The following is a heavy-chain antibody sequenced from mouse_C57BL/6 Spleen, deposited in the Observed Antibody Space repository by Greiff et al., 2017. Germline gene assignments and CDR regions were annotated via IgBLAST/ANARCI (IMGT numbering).Heavy chain of an antibody. CDR3: ASDYGSAVAY. J-gene: IGHJ3*01. V-gene: IGHV1-82*01. Sequence: QVQLQQSGPELVKPGASVKISCKASGYAFSSSWMNWVKQRPGQGLEWIGRIYPGDGDTNYNGKFKGKATLTADKSSSTAYMQLSSLTSEDSAVYFFASDYGSAVAYWGQGTLVTVSA. D-gene: IGHD2-2*01. CDR2: IYPGDGDT. CDR1: GYAFSSSW.